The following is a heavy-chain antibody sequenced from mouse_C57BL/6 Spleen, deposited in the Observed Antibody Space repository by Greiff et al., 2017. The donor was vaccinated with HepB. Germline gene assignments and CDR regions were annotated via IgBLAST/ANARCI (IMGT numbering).Heavy chain of an antibody. Sequence: QVQLKESGPELVKPGASVKISCKASGYAFSSSWMNWVKQRPGKGLEWIGRIYPGDGDTNYNGKFKGKATLTADKSSSTAYMQLSSLTSEDSAVYFCARAYYSNWGDYWGQGTTLTVSS. CDR1: GYAFSSSW. CDR2: IYPGDGDT. D-gene: IGHD2-5*01. V-gene: IGHV1-82*01. J-gene: IGHJ2*01. CDR3: ARAYYSNWGDY.